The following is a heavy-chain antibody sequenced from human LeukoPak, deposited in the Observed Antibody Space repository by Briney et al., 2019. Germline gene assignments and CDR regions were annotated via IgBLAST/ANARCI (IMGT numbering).Heavy chain of an antibody. CDR2: IYTSGST. V-gene: IGHV4-4*09. J-gene: IGHJ5*02. CDR1: GGSISSYY. D-gene: IGHD6-6*01. CDR3: ARDLRVRTIAARIDP. Sequence: SETLSLTCTVSGGSISSYYWSWIRQPPGKGLEWIGYIYTSGSTNYNPSLKSRVTISVDTSKNQFSLKLSSVTAADTAVYYCARDLRVRTIAARIDPWGQGTLVTVSS.